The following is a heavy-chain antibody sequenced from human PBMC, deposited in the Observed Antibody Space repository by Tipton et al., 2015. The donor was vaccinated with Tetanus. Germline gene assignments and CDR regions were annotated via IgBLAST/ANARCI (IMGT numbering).Heavy chain of an antibody. V-gene: IGHV3-21*01. CDR2: ISSSSIYM. CDR3: ARDKQLVPGAEGVYQYYGMDV. CDR1: GFTFSTYS. D-gene: IGHD2-2*01. Sequence: GSLRLSCAASGFTFSTYSMNWFRQAPGKGLEWVSSISSSSIYMYYADSLKGRFTISRDNAKNSLYLQMNSLRAEDTAVYYCARDKQLVPGAEGVYQYYGMDVWGQGTTVTVSS. J-gene: IGHJ6*02.